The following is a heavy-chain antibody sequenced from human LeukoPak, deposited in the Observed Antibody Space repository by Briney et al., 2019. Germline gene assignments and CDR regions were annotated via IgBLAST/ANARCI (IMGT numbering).Heavy chain of an antibody. V-gene: IGHV3-33*01. Sequence: PGGSLRLSCVASGFSFSSYAMNWVRQAPGKGPEWVAAIWSEGRRIYFADSVKGRFTISRDNSKNTLYLQMNSLRAEDTAVFYCARQSTGGDLDYWGQGTLVTVS. CDR1: GFSFSSYA. CDR3: ARQSTGGDLDY. CDR2: IWSEGRRI. J-gene: IGHJ4*02. D-gene: IGHD2-8*02.